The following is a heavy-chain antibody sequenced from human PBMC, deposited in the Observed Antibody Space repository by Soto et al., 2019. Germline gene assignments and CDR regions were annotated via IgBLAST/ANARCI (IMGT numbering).Heavy chain of an antibody. CDR2: IYHSGST. D-gene: IGHD3-3*01. Sequence: QVQLQESGPGLVKPSGTLSLTCAVSGGSISSSNWWSWVRQPPGKGLEWIGEIYHSGSTNYNQSLKSRVTISVDKCKNQFSLKLSSVTAADTAVYYCARDSNSDFSPHSDYGMDVWGQGTTVTVSS. CDR1: GGSISSSNW. CDR3: ARDSNSDFSPHSDYGMDV. V-gene: IGHV4-4*02. J-gene: IGHJ6*02.